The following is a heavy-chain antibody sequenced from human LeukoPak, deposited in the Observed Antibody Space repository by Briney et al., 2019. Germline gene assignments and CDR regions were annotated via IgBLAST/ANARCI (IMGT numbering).Heavy chain of an antibody. V-gene: IGHV4-59*08. CDR2: IYYSGSS. CDR3: ARHLDYDSSGDAFDI. Sequence: SETLSLTCNVSGGSISGYHWSWIRQPPGKGLEWLGYIYYSGSSNYNPSLKSRVTISVDTSKNQFSLKLSSVTAADTAVYYCARHLDYDSSGDAFDIWGQGTMVTVSS. J-gene: IGHJ3*02. D-gene: IGHD3-22*01. CDR1: GGSISGYH.